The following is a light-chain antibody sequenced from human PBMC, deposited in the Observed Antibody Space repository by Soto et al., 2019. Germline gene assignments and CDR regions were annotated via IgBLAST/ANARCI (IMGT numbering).Light chain of an antibody. V-gene: IGLV2-8*01. J-gene: IGLJ1*01. CDR1: SSDVGGYNY. Sequence: GNSSDVGGYNYVSWYQQHPGKAPKLMVYEVTKRPSGVPDRFSGSKSGNTASLTVSGLQADDEADYYCSSRAGSAPYVFGTGTKVTVL. CDR2: EVT. CDR3: SSRAGSAPYV.